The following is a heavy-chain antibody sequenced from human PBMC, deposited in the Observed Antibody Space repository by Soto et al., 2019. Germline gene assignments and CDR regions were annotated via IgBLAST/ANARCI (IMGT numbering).Heavy chain of an antibody. D-gene: IGHD2-21*01. CDR2: IYWDDDR. Sequence: QITLKESGPTLVKPTQTLTLTCTLSGFSLSTTTVGVGWIRQPPGKALECLALIYWDDDRRSIPSLKNRLTITNDTPGGPVVLTMTNMYAVDTATYYCSQIAPFGFKGYDFDYWALGILVTVSS. CDR1: GFSLSTTTVG. V-gene: IGHV2-5*02. CDR3: SQIAPFGFKGYDFDY. J-gene: IGHJ4*02.